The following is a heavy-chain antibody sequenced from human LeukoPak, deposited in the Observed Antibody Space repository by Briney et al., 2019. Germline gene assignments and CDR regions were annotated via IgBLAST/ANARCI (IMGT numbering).Heavy chain of an antibody. CDR1: GFTVSRNY. J-gene: IGHJ4*02. CDR2: IYSGGST. V-gene: IGHV3-53*01. CDR3: ARGVSYYYDSSGYPYYFDY. Sequence: GGSLRLSCAASGFTVSRNYMSWVRQAPGKGLEWVSLIYSGGSTYYADSVKGRFTISRDNSKNTLYLQMNSLRAEDTAVYYCARGVSYYYDSSGYPYYFDYWGQGTLVTVSS. D-gene: IGHD3-22*01.